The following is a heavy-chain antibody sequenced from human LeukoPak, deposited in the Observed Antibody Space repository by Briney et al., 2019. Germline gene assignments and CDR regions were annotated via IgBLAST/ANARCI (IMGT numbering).Heavy chain of an antibody. CDR1: GGSFSGYY. D-gene: IGHD1-26*01. V-gene: IGHV4-34*01. CDR3: ARAKSGSYFLRERPGYFDY. CDR2: INHSGST. Sequence: SETLSLTCAVYGGSFSGYYWSWIRQPPGKGLEWIGEINHSGSTNYNPSLKSRVTISVDTSKNKFSLKLSSVTAADTAVYYCARAKSGSYFLRERPGYFDYWGQGTLVTVSS. J-gene: IGHJ4*02.